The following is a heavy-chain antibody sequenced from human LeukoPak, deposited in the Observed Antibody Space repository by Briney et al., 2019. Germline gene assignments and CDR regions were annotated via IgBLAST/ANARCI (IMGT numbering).Heavy chain of an antibody. V-gene: IGHV4-34*01. J-gene: IGHJ6*02. Sequence: SETLSLTCAVYGGSFSGYYWSWIRQPPGKGLEWIGEINHSGSTNYNPSLKSRVTISVDTSKNQFSLKLSSVTAADTAVYYCARDRMYYYGMDVWGQGNTVTVSS. CDR2: INHSGST. CDR3: ARDRMYYYGMDV. CDR1: GGSFSGYY.